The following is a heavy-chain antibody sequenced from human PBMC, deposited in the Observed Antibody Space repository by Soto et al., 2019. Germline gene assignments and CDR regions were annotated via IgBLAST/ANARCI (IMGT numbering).Heavy chain of an antibody. J-gene: IGHJ4*02. V-gene: IGHV4-59*01. Sequence: QVQLQESGPGLVKPSETLSLTCTVSGDSINNYYWSWIRQSPGKGLEWIGYIYYSGTTNYNPSLKSRVTISLDTSKNQFSLKLSSVTAADTAVYYCARDGRTYSGYSYDYWGQGTLDTVSS. CDR1: GDSINNYY. D-gene: IGHD5-12*01. CDR3: ARDGRTYSGYSYDY. CDR2: IYYSGTT.